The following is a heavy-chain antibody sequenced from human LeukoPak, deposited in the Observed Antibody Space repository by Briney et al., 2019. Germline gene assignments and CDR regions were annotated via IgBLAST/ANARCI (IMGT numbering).Heavy chain of an antibody. Sequence: ASVKVSCKASGYTFTSYAMNWVRQAPGQGLEWMGWINTNTGNTTYAQGFTGRFVFSLDTSVSTAYLQISSLKAEDTAVYYCARDGAGSSWYRLDYWGQGTLVTVSS. D-gene: IGHD6-13*01. CDR2: INTNTGNT. J-gene: IGHJ4*02. CDR3: ARDGAGSSWYRLDY. CDR1: GYTFTSYA. V-gene: IGHV7-4-1*02.